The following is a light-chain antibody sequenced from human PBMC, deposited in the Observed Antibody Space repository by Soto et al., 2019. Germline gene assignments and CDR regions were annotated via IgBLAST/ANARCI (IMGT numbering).Light chain of an antibody. J-gene: IGKJ3*01. V-gene: IGKV1-9*01. Sequence: QLTQSPSSLSASVGDRVTITCRASQDVSRYLAWYQQKAGKAPKLLIYGAATLQSGVPSRLSGFGTGTVFTLTICSLQPEDFAIYRWQQLQRTPFTFGPGTTVDV. CDR2: GAA. CDR1: QDVSRY. CDR3: QQLQRTPFT.